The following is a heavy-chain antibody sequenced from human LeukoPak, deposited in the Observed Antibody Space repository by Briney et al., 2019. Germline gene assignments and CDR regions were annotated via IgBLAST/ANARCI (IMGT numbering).Heavy chain of an antibody. Sequence: ASVTVSCKASGYTFTSYDINWVRQATGQGLEWMGWMNPNSGNTGYAQKFQGRVTMTRNTSISTAYMELSSLRSEDTAVYYCARRYCSSTSCYYYYMDVWGKGTTVTVSS. V-gene: IGHV1-8*01. CDR1: GYTFTSYD. J-gene: IGHJ6*03. CDR3: ARRYCSSTSCYYYYMDV. D-gene: IGHD2-2*01. CDR2: MNPNSGNT.